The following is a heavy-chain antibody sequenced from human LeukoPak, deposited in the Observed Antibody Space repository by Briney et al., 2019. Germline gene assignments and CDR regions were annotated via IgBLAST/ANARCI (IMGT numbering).Heavy chain of an antibody. CDR1: GFIVSGNH. J-gene: IGHJ3*02. V-gene: IGHV3-48*03. Sequence: GGSLRLSCAASGFIVSGNHMNWVRQAPGKGLEWVSYISSSGSNIKYADSVKGRFTISRGNAKNSVYLQMNSLRAEDTAVYYCARDIKGQYQDAFDIWGQGTMVTVSS. CDR2: ISSSGSNI. CDR3: ARDIKGQYQDAFDI. D-gene: IGHD2-2*01.